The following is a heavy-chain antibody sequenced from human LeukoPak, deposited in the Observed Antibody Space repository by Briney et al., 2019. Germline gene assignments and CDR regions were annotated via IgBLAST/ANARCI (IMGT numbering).Heavy chain of an antibody. D-gene: IGHD3-10*01. Sequence: GGSLRLSCAASGFTFSDYYMSWIRQAPGKRLEWVSYISSSGSTIYYADSVKGRFTISRDNAKNSLYLQMNSLRAEDTAVYYCARPLWFGEPSSGFDYWGQGTLVTVSS. CDR3: ARPLWFGEPSSGFDY. CDR1: GFTFSDYY. V-gene: IGHV3-11*01. CDR2: ISSSGSTI. J-gene: IGHJ4*02.